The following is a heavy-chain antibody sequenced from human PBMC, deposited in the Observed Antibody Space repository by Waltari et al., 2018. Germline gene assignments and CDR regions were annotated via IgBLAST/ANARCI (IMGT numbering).Heavy chain of an antibody. CDR2: VNPDSGGT. CDR1: GYTFTDYS. D-gene: IGHD4-4*01. Sequence: VQLVQSGAEVKTPGASVKVSCKASGYTFTDYSIHWVRQAPGQGLEWMGLVNPDSGGTNYAQKFQGRFTMTRDTSISTAYMELNNLGSDDTALYYCARRPVDYRNPRFDYCGQGTLVTVGS. CDR3: ARRPVDYRNPRFDY. J-gene: IGHJ4*02. V-gene: IGHV1-2*02.